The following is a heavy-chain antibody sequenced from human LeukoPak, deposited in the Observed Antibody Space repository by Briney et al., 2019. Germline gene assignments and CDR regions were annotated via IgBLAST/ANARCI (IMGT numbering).Heavy chain of an antibody. D-gene: IGHD4-23*01. V-gene: IGHV3-30-3*01. CDR1: GFTFSSYA. CDR2: ISYDGSNK. Sequence: GGSLRLSCAASGFTFSSYAMHWVRQAPGKGLEWVAVISYDGSNKYCADSVKGRFTISRDNSKNTLYLQMNSLRAEDTAVYYCARAVRWGHFDYWGQGTLVTVSS. CDR3: ARAVRWGHFDY. J-gene: IGHJ4*02.